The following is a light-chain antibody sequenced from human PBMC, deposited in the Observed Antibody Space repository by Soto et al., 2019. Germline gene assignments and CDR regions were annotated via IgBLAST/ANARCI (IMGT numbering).Light chain of an antibody. V-gene: IGKV3-11*01. Sequence: IGLTHSPATLALSPDDRSTLSCRDSQSVSRYLAWYQQKPGQAPRLHIYGASNRAAGIPASFRGSGSGTDLTLTISSLEPEDFSFYYCHQRDNWTGTFGQGTKVDI. CDR2: GAS. CDR3: HQRDNWTGT. CDR1: QSVSRY. J-gene: IGKJ1*01.